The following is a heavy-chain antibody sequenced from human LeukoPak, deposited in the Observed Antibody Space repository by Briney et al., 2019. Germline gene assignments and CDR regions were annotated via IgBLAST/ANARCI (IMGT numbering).Heavy chain of an antibody. V-gene: IGHV1-2*02. CDR3: ARGYSSGWYPPGY. CDR1: GYTFTPYY. Sequence: GASVKVSCKASGYTFTPYYIHWVRQAPGQGLEWMGWINPKSGGTNYSQKFQGRVTMTRDTSISTAYMELSRLRSDDTAVYYCARGYSSGWYPPGYWGQGTLVTASS. D-gene: IGHD6-19*01. J-gene: IGHJ4*02. CDR2: INPKSGGT.